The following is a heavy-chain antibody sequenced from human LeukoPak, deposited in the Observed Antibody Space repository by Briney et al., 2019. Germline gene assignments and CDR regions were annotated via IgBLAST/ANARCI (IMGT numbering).Heavy chain of an antibody. J-gene: IGHJ4*02. CDR2: INWNGGST. V-gene: IGHV3-20*04. D-gene: IGHD1-26*01. CDR3: ARGSVGSYYGRYYFDY. CDR1: GFTFDGYG. Sequence: PGGSLRLSCAASGFTFDGYGMSWVRHAPGKGLEWVSGINWNGGSTGYADSVKGRFTISRDNAKNSLYLQMNSLRAEDTALYYCARGSVGSYYGRYYFDYWGQGTLVTVS.